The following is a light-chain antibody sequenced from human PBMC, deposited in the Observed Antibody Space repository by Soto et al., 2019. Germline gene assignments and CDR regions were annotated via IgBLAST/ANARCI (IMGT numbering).Light chain of an antibody. J-gene: IGKJ1*01. CDR3: QQYNNWWT. CDR2: AAS. Sequence: EIMMTQSPATLSVSPGERATLSCRASQSVNRNLAWYQQKPGQAPRLLIYAASTRATGIPAGFSGSGSETEFTLTISSLQSEDFAIYYCQQYNNWWTFGQGTKVEIK. CDR1: QSVNRN. V-gene: IGKV3-15*01.